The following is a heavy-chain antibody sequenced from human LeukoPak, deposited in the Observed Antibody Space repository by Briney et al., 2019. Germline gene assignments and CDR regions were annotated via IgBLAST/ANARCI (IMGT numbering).Heavy chain of an antibody. Sequence: ASVKVSCKASGYTFTSYGISWVRQAPGQGLEWMGWISAYNGNTNYAQKLQGRVTMTTDTSTSTAYMELRSLRSDDTAVYYCARGTLAASPAYYYYYYMDVWGKGTTVTVSS. V-gene: IGHV1-18*01. J-gene: IGHJ6*03. CDR1: GYTFTSYG. CDR3: ARGTLAASPAYYYYYYMDV. CDR2: ISAYNGNT. D-gene: IGHD6-6*01.